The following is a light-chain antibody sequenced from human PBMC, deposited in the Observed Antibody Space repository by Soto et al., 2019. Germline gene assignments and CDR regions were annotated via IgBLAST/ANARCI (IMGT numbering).Light chain of an antibody. CDR2: GAS. CDR1: QAIRTS. Sequence: DIQMTQSPSSLSASVGARVSITCQASQAIRTSLSWFQHKPGRAPKLLIYGASYLETGVPSRFRGSGSGTDFTFTITSQQPEDIATYYCQHYNNLPPFTFGPGTIVDIK. CDR3: QHYNNLPPFT. J-gene: IGKJ3*01. V-gene: IGKV1-33*01.